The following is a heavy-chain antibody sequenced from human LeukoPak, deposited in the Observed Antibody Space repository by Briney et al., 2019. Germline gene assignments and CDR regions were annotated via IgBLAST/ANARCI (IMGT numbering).Heavy chain of an antibody. Sequence: GGSLRLSCAASGFTFSSYGMHWVRQAPGKGLEWVAFIRYDGSNKYYADSVKGRFTISRDNSKNTLYLKMNSLRAEDTAVYYCAKDQDIVVVPAAPKSGYFDYWGQGTLVTVSS. CDR3: AKDQDIVVVPAAPKSGYFDY. CDR2: IRYDGSNK. V-gene: IGHV3-30*02. J-gene: IGHJ4*02. CDR1: GFTFSSYG. D-gene: IGHD2-2*01.